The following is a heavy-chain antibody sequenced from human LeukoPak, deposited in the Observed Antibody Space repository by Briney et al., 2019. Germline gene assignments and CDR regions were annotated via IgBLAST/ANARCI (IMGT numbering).Heavy chain of an antibody. CDR3: ARALPYDFWSGYYPTYDAFDI. D-gene: IGHD3-3*01. Sequence: GGSLRLSCVASGFSFGNYAMNWVRQAPGKGLEWVSSISSSSSYIYYADSVKGRFTISRDNAKNSLYLQMNSLRAEDTAVYYCARALPYDFWSGYYPTYDAFDIWGQGTMVTVSS. J-gene: IGHJ3*02. CDR2: ISSSSSYI. V-gene: IGHV3-21*01. CDR1: GFSFGNYA.